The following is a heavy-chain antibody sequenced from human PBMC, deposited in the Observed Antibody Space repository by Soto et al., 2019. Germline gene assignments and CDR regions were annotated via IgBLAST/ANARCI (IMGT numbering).Heavy chain of an antibody. J-gene: IGHJ4*02. CDR1: GYTFTGYY. V-gene: IGHV1-2*04. CDR2: INPNSGGT. CDR3: ARGYPTTVSTRNFDY. D-gene: IGHD4-4*01. Sequence: QVQLVQSGAEVKKPGASVKVSCKASGYTFTGYYMHWVRQAPGQGLEWMGWINPNSGGTNYAQKFQGWVTMTRDTSISTAYMELSRLRSDDTAVYYCARGYPTTVSTRNFDYWGQGTLVTVSS.